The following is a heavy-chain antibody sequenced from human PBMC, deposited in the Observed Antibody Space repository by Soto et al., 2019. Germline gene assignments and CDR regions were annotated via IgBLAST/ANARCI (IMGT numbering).Heavy chain of an antibody. CDR3: ARVVRRFGVANNWFDP. J-gene: IGHJ5*02. CDR2: IYYSGST. V-gene: IGHV4-31*03. D-gene: IGHD3-3*01. CDR1: GGSISSGGYY. Sequence: SETLSLTCTVSGGSISSGGYYWSWIRQHPGKGLEWIGYIYYSGSTYYNQSLKSRVTISVDTSKNQFSLKLSSVTAADTAVYYCARVVRRFGVANNWFDPWGQGTLVTVSS.